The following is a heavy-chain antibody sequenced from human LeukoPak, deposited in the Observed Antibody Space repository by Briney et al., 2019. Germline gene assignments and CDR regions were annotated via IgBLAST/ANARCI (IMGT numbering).Heavy chain of an antibody. Sequence: GGSLRLSCAASGFTFSSYAMSWVRQAPGKGLEWVSGISADGGGTFYADSGKGRFTISRDNSKNTLYLQMNSLRAEDTAVYYCARDWYDSSEGIDYWGQGTLVTVSS. J-gene: IGHJ4*02. D-gene: IGHD3-22*01. CDR2: ISADGGGT. V-gene: IGHV3-23*01. CDR1: GFTFSSYA. CDR3: ARDWYDSSEGIDY.